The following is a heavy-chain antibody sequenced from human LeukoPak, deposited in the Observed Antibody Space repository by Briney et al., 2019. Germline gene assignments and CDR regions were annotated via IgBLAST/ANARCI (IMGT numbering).Heavy chain of an antibody. Sequence: SETLSLTCTVSGGSISSSSYYWGWIRQPPGKGLEWIGSIYYSGSTYYNPSLKSRVTISVDTSKNQFSLKLSSVTAADTAVYYCARRGSGWWRLYFDYWGQGTLVTVSS. CDR3: ARRGSGWWRLYFDY. J-gene: IGHJ4*02. CDR2: IYYSGST. D-gene: IGHD6-19*01. CDR1: GGSISSSSYY. V-gene: IGHV4-39*07.